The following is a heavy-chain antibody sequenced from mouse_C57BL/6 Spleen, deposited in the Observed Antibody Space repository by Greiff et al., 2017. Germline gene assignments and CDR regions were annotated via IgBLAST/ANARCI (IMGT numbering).Heavy chain of an antibody. CDR2: LSYVVSN. V-gene: IGHV3-6*01. CDR3: ARALYYYGSSPYYFDH. D-gene: IGHD1-1*01. CDR1: GYSITSGYY. J-gene: IGHJ2*01. Sequence: QLQQSGPGLVKLSQSLSLPCSVTGYSITSGYYWNWIRQFPGINLELMGYLSYVVSNNFNPSLHNPISITRDTAKNQFILKLNSVTTEDTTTYYCARALYYYGSSPYYFDHWGQGTT.